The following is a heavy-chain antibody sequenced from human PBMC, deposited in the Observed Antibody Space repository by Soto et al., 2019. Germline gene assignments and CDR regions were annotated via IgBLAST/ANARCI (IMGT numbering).Heavy chain of an antibody. V-gene: IGHV1-69*13. J-gene: IGHJ6*04. CDR2: IIPIFGTA. CDR1: GGTFSSYA. D-gene: IGHD3-22*01. Sequence: ASVKVSCKASGGTFSSYAISWVRQAPGQGLEWMGGIIPIFGTANYAQKFQGRVTITADESTSTAYMELSSLRSEDTAVYYCARFCYYDSSGFYGMDVWGKGTTVTVSS. CDR3: ARFCYYDSSGFYGMDV.